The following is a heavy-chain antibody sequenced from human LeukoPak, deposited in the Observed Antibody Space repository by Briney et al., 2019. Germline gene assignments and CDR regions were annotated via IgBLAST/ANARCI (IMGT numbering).Heavy chain of an antibody. CDR3: AKGRGSANSGSNY. D-gene: IGHD1-26*01. V-gene: IGHV3-23*01. Sequence: SGGSLRLSCAASGFIFSNYAMSWVRQAPGKGLEWVSVIVGSGDSTYCADSVKGRFTISRDNSKNTLYLQMNSLSAEDTAVYYCAKGRGSANSGSNYWGQGTQVTVSS. CDR2: IVGSGDST. CDR1: GFIFSNYA. J-gene: IGHJ4*02.